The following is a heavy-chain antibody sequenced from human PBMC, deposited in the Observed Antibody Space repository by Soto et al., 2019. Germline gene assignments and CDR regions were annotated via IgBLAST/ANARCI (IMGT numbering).Heavy chain of an antibody. V-gene: IGHV5-10-1*01. CDR3: ARLGYSRSRLSLPYYYYGMDV. J-gene: IGHJ6*02. CDR2: IDPSDSYT. D-gene: IGHD6-13*01. Sequence: PGESLKISCKGSGYSFTSYWISWVRQMPGKGLEWMGRIDPSDSYTNYSPSFQGHVTISADKSISTAYLQWSSLKASDTAMYYCARLGYSRSRLSLPYYYYGMDVWGQGTTVTVSS. CDR1: GYSFTSYW.